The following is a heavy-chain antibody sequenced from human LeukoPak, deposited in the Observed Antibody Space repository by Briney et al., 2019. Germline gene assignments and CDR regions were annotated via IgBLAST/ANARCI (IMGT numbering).Heavy chain of an antibody. J-gene: IGHJ6*02. CDR1: GFSFRSNA. CDR3: ARDGQQLAPYTMDV. D-gene: IGHD6-13*01. Sequence: GGSLRLSCAASGFSFRSNAMHWVRQAPGKGLECVAQIWYDGSNKYYTDSVKGRFTISRDNSESTLYLQMNSLRAEDTAAYYCARDGQQLAPYTMDVWGQGTTVTVSS. V-gene: IGHV3-33*01. CDR2: IWYDGSNK.